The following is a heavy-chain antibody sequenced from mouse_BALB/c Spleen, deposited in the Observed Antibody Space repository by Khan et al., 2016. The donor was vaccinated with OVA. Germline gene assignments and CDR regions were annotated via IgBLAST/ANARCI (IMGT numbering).Heavy chain of an antibody. Sequence: QVQLQQSGAELVKPGASVKLSCKTSGYTFTSYWIQWVKQRPGQGLGWIGQIFPGTGTTYYNENFKGKATLTVDKSSSTAYMQLSSLTSADSAVYFCARGYFGNYEFAYWGQGTLVTVSP. CDR3: ARGYFGNYEFAY. J-gene: IGHJ3*01. CDR2: IFPGTGTT. D-gene: IGHD2-1*01. CDR1: GYTFTSYW. V-gene: IGHV1S132*01.